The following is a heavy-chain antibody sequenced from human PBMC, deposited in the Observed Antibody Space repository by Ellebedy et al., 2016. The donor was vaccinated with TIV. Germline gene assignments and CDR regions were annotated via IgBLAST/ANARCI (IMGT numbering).Heavy chain of an antibody. CDR2: INQDGSDK. Sequence: GGSLRLSCAASGFSFRSYWMSWVRQPPGKGLEWVANINQDGSDKYYVDSVKGRFTIARDNAKNSLYLQMSSLRVEDTAVYYCATDGSYGDYRSPTHAFVMWGQGTMVAVSS. CDR1: GFSFRSYW. D-gene: IGHD4-17*01. CDR3: ATDGSYGDYRSPTHAFVM. J-gene: IGHJ3*02. V-gene: IGHV3-7*01.